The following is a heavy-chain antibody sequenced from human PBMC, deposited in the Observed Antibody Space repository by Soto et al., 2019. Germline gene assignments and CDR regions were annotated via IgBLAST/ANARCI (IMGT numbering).Heavy chain of an antibody. D-gene: IGHD5-18*01. J-gene: IGHJ4*02. V-gene: IGHV4-59*08. CDR2: IYYSGST. Sequence: PSETLSLTCIVSGGSISNYYWSWIRQPPGKGLEWIGYIYYSGSTNYNPSLTSRVTISVDTSKNQFSLKLSSVTAADTAVYYCARHRYSCGVYYFDYWGQGTLVTVSS. CDR3: ARHRYSCGVYYFDY. CDR1: GGSISNYY.